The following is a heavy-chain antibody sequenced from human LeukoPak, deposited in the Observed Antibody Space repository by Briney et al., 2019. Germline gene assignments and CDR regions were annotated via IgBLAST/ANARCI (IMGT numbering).Heavy chain of an antibody. J-gene: IGHJ4*02. CDR1: GGSISSYY. CDR3: ARAMSIAARLQTIFDY. D-gene: IGHD6-6*01. CDR2: IYYSGST. V-gene: IGHV4-59*01. Sequence: PSETLSLTCTDSGGSISSYYWSWIRQPPGKGLEWIGYIYYSGSTNYNPSLKSRVTISVDTSKNQFSLKLSSVTAADTAVYYCARAMSIAARLQTIFDYWGQGTLVTVSS.